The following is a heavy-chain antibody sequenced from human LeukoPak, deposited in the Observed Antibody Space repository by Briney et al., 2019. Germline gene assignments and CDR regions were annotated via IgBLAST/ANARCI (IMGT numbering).Heavy chain of an antibody. CDR2: IYYSGST. J-gene: IGHJ4*02. V-gene: IGHV4-59*01. Sequence: PSETLSLTCTVSGASISSSYWTWIRQPPGKGLEWIGYIYYSGSTNYNPSLKSRVTISVDTSKNQFSLKLSSVTAADTAVYYCASGRGGYSYFDYWGQGTLVTVSS. D-gene: IGHD5-18*01. CDR1: GASISSSY. CDR3: ASGRGGYSYFDY.